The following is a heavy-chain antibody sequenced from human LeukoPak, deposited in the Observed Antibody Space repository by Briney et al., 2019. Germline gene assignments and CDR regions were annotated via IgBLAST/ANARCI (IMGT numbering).Heavy chain of an antibody. Sequence: GSGPTLVKPTQTLTLTCTFSGFSLSTSGVDVGWIRQPPGKALEWLALIYWDDDKRYSPSLKSRLTITKDTSKNQVVLTMTNMDPVDTATYYCAHSRRGRGYSSSWYRGRSGSFDHWGQGTLVTVSS. CDR2: IYWDDDK. CDR1: GFSLSTSGVD. CDR3: AHSRRGRGYSSSWYRGRSGSFDH. V-gene: IGHV2-5*02. J-gene: IGHJ4*02. D-gene: IGHD6-13*01.